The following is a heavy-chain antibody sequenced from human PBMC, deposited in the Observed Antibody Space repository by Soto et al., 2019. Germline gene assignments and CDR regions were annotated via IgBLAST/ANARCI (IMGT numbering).Heavy chain of an antibody. CDR3: ARDPGRDRYFYDSSGYYPSLFDY. D-gene: IGHD3-22*01. CDR2: TYYRSKWYN. J-gene: IGHJ4*02. V-gene: IGHV6-1*01. Sequence: PSQTLSLTCAISGDSVSSNSAAWNWIRQSPSRGLEWLGRTYYRSKWYNDYAVSVKSRITINPDTSKNQFSLQLNSVTPEDTAVYYCARDPGRDRYFYDSSGYYPSLFDYRGQRTPVTVSS. CDR1: GDSVSSNSAA.